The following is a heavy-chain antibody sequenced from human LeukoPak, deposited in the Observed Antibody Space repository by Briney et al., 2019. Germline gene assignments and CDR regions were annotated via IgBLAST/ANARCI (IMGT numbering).Heavy chain of an antibody. CDR3: ARQYYDILTGYPYYFDS. V-gene: IGHV4-39*01. CDR1: GGSISNSSYY. D-gene: IGHD3-9*01. J-gene: IGHJ4*02. CDR2: IYYSGST. Sequence: SETLALTCSVSGGSISNSSYYWGWSRQPPGKGLEWIGTIYYSGSTYFNPSLKSRVTLSVDTSKNQFSLKLSSVTAADTAVYYCARQYYDILTGYPYYFDSWGQGTLVTVSS.